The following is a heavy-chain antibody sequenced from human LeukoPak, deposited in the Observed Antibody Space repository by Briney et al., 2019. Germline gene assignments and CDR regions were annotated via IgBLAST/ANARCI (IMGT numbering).Heavy chain of an antibody. CDR3: AKDASIVLMVYAADHDAFDI. J-gene: IGHJ3*02. CDR1: GFTFSSYS. CDR2: ISSSSSYI. D-gene: IGHD2-8*01. Sequence: PGGSLRLSCAASGFTFSSYSMNWVRQAPGKGLEWVSSISSSSSYIYYADSVKGRFTISRDNSKNTLYLQMNSLRAEDTAVYYCAKDASIVLMVYAADHDAFDIWGQGTMVTVSS. V-gene: IGHV3-21*04.